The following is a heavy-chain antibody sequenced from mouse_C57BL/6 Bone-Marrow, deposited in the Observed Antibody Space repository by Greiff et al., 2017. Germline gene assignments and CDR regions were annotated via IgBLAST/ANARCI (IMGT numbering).Heavy chain of an antibody. V-gene: IGHV5-17*02. CDR1: GFTFSSFG. D-gene: IGHD5-1*01. CDR2: ISSGSSAI. J-gene: IGHJ4*01. CDR3: ASDLRGSAMDD. Sequence: EVHLVESGGGLVQPGGSRKLSCAASGFTFSSFGMHWVRQAPEKGLEWVAYISSGSSAIYYADTLKGRVTISRDNPRNTLFLQMTSLKSDDAAMYYCASDLRGSAMDDWGQGTAVTVSS.